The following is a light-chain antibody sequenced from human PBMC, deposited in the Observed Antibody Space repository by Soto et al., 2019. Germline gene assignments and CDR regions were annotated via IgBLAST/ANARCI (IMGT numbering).Light chain of an antibody. CDR1: QGINSH. V-gene: IGKV1-9*01. J-gene: IGKJ4*01. Sequence: IQVTPSPSSLSATGGGSGTIPCRASQGINSHLAWYQQGPGKAPKLLIYAASTLQSGVPSRFSGSASGTEFTLTISSLQPEDFATYYCQQVSGYPLNFGGGTKV. CDR3: QQVSGYPLN. CDR2: AAS.